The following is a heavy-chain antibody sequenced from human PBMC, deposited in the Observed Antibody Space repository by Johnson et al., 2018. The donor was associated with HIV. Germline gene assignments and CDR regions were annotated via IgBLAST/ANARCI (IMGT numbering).Heavy chain of an antibody. D-gene: IGHD6-19*01. CDR2: ISYAGSNE. CDR1: GFTFSSYA. Sequence: QVQLVESGGGVVQPGGSLRLSCAASGFTFSSYAMHWVRQAPGKGLEWVAVISYAGSNEYYAASVKGRFTISRDNSKNTLYLHMSSLRAEDTALYYCARDSFIAVTLSDAFDIWGQGTLVTVSS. J-gene: IGHJ3*02. V-gene: IGHV3-30-3*01. CDR3: ARDSFIAVTLSDAFDI.